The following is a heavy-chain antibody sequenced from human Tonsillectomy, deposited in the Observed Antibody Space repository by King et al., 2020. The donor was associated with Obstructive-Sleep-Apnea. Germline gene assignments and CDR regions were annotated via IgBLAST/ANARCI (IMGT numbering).Heavy chain of an antibody. D-gene: IGHD6-19*01. CDR3: ARSKRGPYSSGWTTSFDY. Sequence: VQLVESGGGLVQPGGSLRLSCAASGFTFSSYSMNWVRQAPGKGLEWGSYISSSSSSISYAESVKGRFTISRDNAKNSLYSQMNSLGAEDTAVYYCARSKRGPYSSGWTTSFDYWGQGTLVTVSS. CDR1: GFTFSSYS. CDR2: ISSSSSSI. J-gene: IGHJ4*02. V-gene: IGHV3-48*04.